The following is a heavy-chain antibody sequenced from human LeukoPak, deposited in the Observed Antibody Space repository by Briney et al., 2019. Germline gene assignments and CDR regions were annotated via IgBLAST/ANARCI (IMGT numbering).Heavy chain of an antibody. CDR3: TRDQRYCISTSCPRFDY. CDR1: GFTFSTYA. Sequence: PGRSLRLSCAASGFTFSTYAMSWFRQAPGKGLEWVSFIRSETYGGTTQYAASVKGRFTISRDDSKSIAYLQMNSLKTEDTAVYYCTRDQRYCISTSCPRFDYWGQGALVTVSS. D-gene: IGHD2-2*01. J-gene: IGHJ4*02. CDR2: IRSETYGGTT. V-gene: IGHV3-49*03.